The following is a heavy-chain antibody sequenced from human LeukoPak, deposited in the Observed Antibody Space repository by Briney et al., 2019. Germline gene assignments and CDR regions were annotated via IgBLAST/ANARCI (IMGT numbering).Heavy chain of an antibody. CDR1: GFTSGNYW. Sequence: GGSLRLSCVASGFTSGNYWMHWVRQAPGKGPEWVSRIDDDGTDTHYAVSVKGRFTISRDNAKSTLYLQMNSLRAEDTAMYYCARGTYYYDRSGYEHPLDIWGQGTMVTVSS. D-gene: IGHD3-22*01. J-gene: IGHJ3*02. V-gene: IGHV3-74*01. CDR2: IDDDGTDT. CDR3: ARGTYYYDRSGYEHPLDI.